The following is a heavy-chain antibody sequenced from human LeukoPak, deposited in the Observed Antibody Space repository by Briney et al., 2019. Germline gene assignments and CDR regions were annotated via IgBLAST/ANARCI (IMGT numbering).Heavy chain of an antibody. V-gene: IGHV3-30*18. D-gene: IGHD5-12*01. Sequence: GRSLRLSCAASGFTFSSYGMHWVRQAPGKGLEWVAVISYDGSNKYYADSVKGRFTISRDNSKNTLYLQMNSLRAEDTAVYYCAKDRYSGYDNYYYYMDVWGKETTVTVSS. CDR1: GFTFSSYG. CDR3: AKDRYSGYDNYYYYMDV. CDR2: ISYDGSNK. J-gene: IGHJ6*03.